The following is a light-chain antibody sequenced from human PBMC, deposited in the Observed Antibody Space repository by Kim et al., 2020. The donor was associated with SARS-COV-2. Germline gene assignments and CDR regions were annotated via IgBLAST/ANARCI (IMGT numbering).Light chain of an antibody. CDR3: RSNASSSTWV. CDR2: DVS. J-gene: IGLJ3*02. Sequence: QSALTQPASVSGSPGQSITISCTGTSSDVGGYNFVSWYQQHPGKAPKFMIFDVSKRPSGVSNRFSGPKSGNTASLTISGLQPEDEADYYCRSNASSSTWVFGGGTQLAVL. CDR1: SSDVGGYNF. V-gene: IGLV2-14*01.